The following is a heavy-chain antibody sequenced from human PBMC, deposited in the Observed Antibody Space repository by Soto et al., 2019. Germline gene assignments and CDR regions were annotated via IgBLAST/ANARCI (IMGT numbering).Heavy chain of an antibody. Sequence: ASVKVSCKASGGTFSSYTISWVRQAPGQGLEWMGRIIPILGIANYAQKFQGRVTITADKSTSTAYMELSSLRSEDTAVYYCARELMTTVTTRQGVSDYFDYWGQGTLVTVSS. CDR1: GGTFSSYT. CDR2: IIPILGIA. CDR3: ARELMTTVTTRQGVSDYFDY. D-gene: IGHD4-17*01. J-gene: IGHJ4*02. V-gene: IGHV1-69*04.